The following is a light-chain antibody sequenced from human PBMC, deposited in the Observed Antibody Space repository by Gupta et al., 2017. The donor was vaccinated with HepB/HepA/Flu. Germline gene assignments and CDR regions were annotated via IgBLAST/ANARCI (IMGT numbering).Light chain of an antibody. V-gene: IGKV1-39*01. J-gene: IGKJ4*02. CDR3: QQSDVYPRT. CDR2: DAS. CDR1: QSISTY. Sequence: DIQMTQSPSSLSASVGDRVTITCRASQSISTYLNWYQQKPGKAPILLIYDASSLESGVPSRFSGSGSGTEFTLTISSLQPEDFATYYCQQSDVYPRTFGEGTKVETK.